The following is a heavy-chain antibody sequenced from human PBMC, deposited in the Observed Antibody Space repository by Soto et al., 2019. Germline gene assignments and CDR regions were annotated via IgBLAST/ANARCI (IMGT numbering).Heavy chain of an antibody. V-gene: IGHV3-74*01. CDR2: IHSDGTST. D-gene: IGHD1-26*01. Sequence: EVQLVESGGGLVQPGESLRLSCAASGFTFDYYWMHWVRQAPGKGLVWVSRIHSDGTSTTYADSVKGRFTISRDNAKNPLSLQRNSLRAEDTAVYYCARGARGAFDLWGQGTVVTVSS. J-gene: IGHJ3*01. CDR3: ARGARGAFDL. CDR1: GFTFDYYW.